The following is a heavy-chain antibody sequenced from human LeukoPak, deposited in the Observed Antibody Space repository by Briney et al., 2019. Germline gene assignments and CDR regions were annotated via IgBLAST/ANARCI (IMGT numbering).Heavy chain of an antibody. D-gene: IGHD5-24*01. Sequence: SETLSLTCTVSGASSSSYYWSWTRQPPGKGLEWIGYIYYSGSANYNPSLKSRVSISIDTSKNQFSLRLSSVTAADTAVYYCARVPQMTTITDRGQGTLVTVSS. CDR1: GASSSSYY. CDR2: IYYSGSA. V-gene: IGHV4-59*08. J-gene: IGHJ4*02. CDR3: ARVPQMTTITD.